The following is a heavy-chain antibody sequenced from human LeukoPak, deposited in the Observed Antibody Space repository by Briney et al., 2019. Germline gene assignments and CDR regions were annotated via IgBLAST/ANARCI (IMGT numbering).Heavy chain of an antibody. V-gene: IGHV4-38-2*02. CDR1: GYSISSGYY. D-gene: IGHD3-22*01. CDR3: ARDGPVK. CDR2: IYHSGNI. Sequence: SETLSLTCNVSGYSISSGYYWGWIRQSPGKGLEWIGSIYHSGNIYYNPSLKSRVTISIDTSKSQFSLKLTSVTAADTAVYYCARDGPVKWGQGTLVTVSS. J-gene: IGHJ4*02.